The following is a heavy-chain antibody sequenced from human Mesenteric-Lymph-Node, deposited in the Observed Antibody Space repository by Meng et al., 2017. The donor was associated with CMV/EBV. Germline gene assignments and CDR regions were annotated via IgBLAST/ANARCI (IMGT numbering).Heavy chain of an antibody. CDR3: ARGGDDDELDY. D-gene: IGHD5-24*01. Sequence: ASVKVSCKASGYTFTGYYMHWVRQAPGQGLEWMGWISSYSGDAKYAQNFQGRVTLTPDTSTRTAYMEVRSLRSDDTAMYFCARGGDDDELDYWGQGTLVTVSS. CDR1: GYTFTGYY. CDR2: ISSYSGDA. V-gene: IGHV1-2*02. J-gene: IGHJ4*02.